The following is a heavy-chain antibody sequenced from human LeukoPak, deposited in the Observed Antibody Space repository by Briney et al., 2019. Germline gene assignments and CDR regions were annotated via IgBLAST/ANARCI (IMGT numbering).Heavy chain of an antibody. CDR3: ARDQDGYGEPTYAFDV. Sequence: GGSLRLSCAASGFTFNNYAMSWVRQPPGKGLECVSTIRGGGATTYYADSVRGRFTISRDNANNTLSLQIHSLRAEDTAVYYCARDQDGYGEPTYAFDVWGQGTMVTVSS. V-gene: IGHV3-23*01. J-gene: IGHJ3*01. CDR2: IRGGGATT. CDR1: GFTFNNYA. D-gene: IGHD4-17*01.